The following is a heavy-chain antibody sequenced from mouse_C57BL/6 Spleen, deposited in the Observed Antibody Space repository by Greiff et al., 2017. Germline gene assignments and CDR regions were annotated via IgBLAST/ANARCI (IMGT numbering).Heavy chain of an antibody. CDR1: GYTFTSYW. D-gene: IGHD2-4*01. J-gene: IGHJ4*01. Sequence: VQLQQPGAELVKPGAPVQLSCKASGYTFTSYWMPWVKQRPGRGLVWIGRIAPNSGGTTYTEKFKSKATLNVDQPPSTAHMPTSSLTSEDSAVYYCARDDYDVGAMDYWGQGTSVTVSS. V-gene: IGHV1-72*01. CDR3: ARDDYDVGAMDY. CDR2: IAPNSGGT.